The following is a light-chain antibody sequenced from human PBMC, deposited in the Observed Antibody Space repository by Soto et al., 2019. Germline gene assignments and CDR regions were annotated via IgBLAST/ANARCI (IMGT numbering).Light chain of an antibody. CDR2: GAT. CDR3: QQFNNYPLT. V-gene: IGKV1-9*01. J-gene: IGKJ4*01. CDR1: QDISSS. Sequence: DIQLTQSPSFLSAPVGDRVTITCRASQDISSSLAWYQQKPGKAPKLLIYGATTLQSGVPSRFSGSGSGTEFTLTISSLQPEDFATYYCQQFNNYPLTFGGGTKVDIK.